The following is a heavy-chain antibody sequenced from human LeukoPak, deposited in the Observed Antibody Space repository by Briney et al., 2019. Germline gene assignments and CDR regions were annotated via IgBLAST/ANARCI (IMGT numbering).Heavy chain of an antibody. CDR1: GFTFSTYN. CDR2: ITSSSTNI. CDR3: AKAQRKFGIAAAFRVYYYYGMDV. D-gene: IGHD6-13*01. J-gene: IGHJ6*02. V-gene: IGHV3-48*01. Sequence: GGSLRLSCAASGFTFSTYNMNCVRQAPGKGLEWVSHITSSSTNIYYADSVKGRFTISRDNSKNTLYLQMNSLRAEDTAVYYCAKAQRKFGIAAAFRVYYYYGMDVWGQGTTVTVSS.